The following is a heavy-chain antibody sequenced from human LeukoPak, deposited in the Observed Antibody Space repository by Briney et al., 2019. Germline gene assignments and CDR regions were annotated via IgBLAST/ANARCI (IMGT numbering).Heavy chain of an antibody. Sequence: GESLRLSCAVSGLTFSNYGMHWVRHTPGKGLEWVANINQDGSDKYYVDSVKGRFTISRDNAKNSLYLQMNSLRAEDTAVYYCARRLVGTPDYSDYWGQGTLVTVSS. CDR2: INQDGSDK. J-gene: IGHJ4*02. D-gene: IGHD4-23*01. CDR1: GLTFSNYG. CDR3: ARRLVGTPDYSDY. V-gene: IGHV3-7*01.